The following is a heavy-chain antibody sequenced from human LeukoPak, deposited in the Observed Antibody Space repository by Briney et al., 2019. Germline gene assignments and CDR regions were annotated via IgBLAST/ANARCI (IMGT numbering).Heavy chain of an antibody. Sequence: ASVKVSCKASGYTFTGYYMHWVRQAPGQGLEWMGWINPNSGGTNYAQKFQGRVTMTRDTSISTAYMELSRLRSGDTAVYYCAREGSAAGTPDYWGQGTLVTVSS. CDR2: INPNSGGT. J-gene: IGHJ4*02. D-gene: IGHD6-13*01. V-gene: IGHV1-2*02. CDR3: AREGSAAGTPDY. CDR1: GYTFTGYY.